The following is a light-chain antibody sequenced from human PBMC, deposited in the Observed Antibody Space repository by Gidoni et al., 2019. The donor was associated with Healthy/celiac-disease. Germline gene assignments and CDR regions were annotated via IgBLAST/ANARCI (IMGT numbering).Light chain of an antibody. J-gene: IGLJ1*01. V-gene: IGLV1-40*01. CDR2: GNS. Sequence: QSVLTQPPSVSGAPGQRVTISCTGSSSKLLIYGNSNRPSGVPDRFSGSKSGTSASLAITGLQAEDEADYYCQSYDSSLSGSVFGTGTKVTVL. CDR3: QSYDSSLSGSV. CDR1: SSK.